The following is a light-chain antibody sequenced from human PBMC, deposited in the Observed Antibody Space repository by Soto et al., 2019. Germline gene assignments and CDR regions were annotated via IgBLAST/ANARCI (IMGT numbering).Light chain of an antibody. J-gene: IGKJ4*01. V-gene: IGKV2-28*01. CDR1: QSLLHSNGYNY. CDR2: LGS. CDR3: MQSLQTPS. Sequence: ESVMTQSPVSLSVTPGEPASISCRSSQSLLHSNGYNYLDWYLQKPGQSPQLLIHLGSFRAAGVHDRFRGRLSATEFTFKISRVEAADVGVYYFMQSLQTPSFGGGTKVEIK.